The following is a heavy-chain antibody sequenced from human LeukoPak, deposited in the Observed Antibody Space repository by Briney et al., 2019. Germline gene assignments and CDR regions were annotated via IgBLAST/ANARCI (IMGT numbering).Heavy chain of an antibody. CDR2: FDPEDGET. CDR3: ATSGGYSYGPNRRFDY. D-gene: IGHD5-18*01. CDR1: GYTLTELS. J-gene: IGHJ4*02. Sequence: ASVKVSCKVSGYTLTELSMLWVRQAPGKGLEWMGGFDPEDGETIYAQKFQGRVTMTEDTSTDTAYMELSSLRSEDTAVYYCATSGGYSYGPNRRFDYWGQGTLVTVSS. V-gene: IGHV1-24*01.